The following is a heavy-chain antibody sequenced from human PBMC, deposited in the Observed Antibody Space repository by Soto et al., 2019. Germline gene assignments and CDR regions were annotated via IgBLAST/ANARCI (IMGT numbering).Heavy chain of an antibody. V-gene: IGHV3-48*03. J-gene: IGHJ4*02. CDR2: ISSSGSTA. Sequence: QTGGSLRLSCAASGFTFSRFELHWVRQAPGKGLEWISYISSSGSTAYYASSVEGRFTISRDNANNSVYLQMDSLRAEGTALYYCTRAAWFPYLSFYWGQGALVTVSS. D-gene: IGHD3-10*01. CDR1: GFTFSRFE. CDR3: TRAAWFPYLSFY.